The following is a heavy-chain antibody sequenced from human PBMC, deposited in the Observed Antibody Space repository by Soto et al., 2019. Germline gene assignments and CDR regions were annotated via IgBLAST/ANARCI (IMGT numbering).Heavy chain of an antibody. V-gene: IGHV3-11*01. D-gene: IGHD3-16*01. CDR1: GFDFKEYS. J-gene: IGHJ6*03. Sequence: QVQLVETGGGLVKPGGSLRLSCAASGFDFKEYSMTWIRQAPGKGLEWVSLMSGSGITIHYADSMKGRFTISRDNAKNSLFPPMDSLRADDTAVYYCARLLSLSYADYYYMDVWGKGTTITVSS. CDR3: ARLLSLSYADYYYMDV. CDR2: MSGSGITI.